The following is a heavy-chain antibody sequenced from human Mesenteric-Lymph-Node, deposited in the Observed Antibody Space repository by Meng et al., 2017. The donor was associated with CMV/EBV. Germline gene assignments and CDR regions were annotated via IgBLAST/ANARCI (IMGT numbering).Heavy chain of an antibody. J-gene: IGHJ5*02. V-gene: IGHV1-2*02. CDR1: GYSFIASY. CDR3: ARDVES. D-gene: IGHD1-1*01. CDR2: IDPKSGGT. Sequence: QVQLVQSGAEVKNPGASVKVSCRASGYSFIASYMHWVRQAPGQGLEWMGWIDPKSGGTHYAQNFQGRVTMTRDTSINTAYMELSSLRSDDTAVYYCARDVESWGQGSLVTVSS.